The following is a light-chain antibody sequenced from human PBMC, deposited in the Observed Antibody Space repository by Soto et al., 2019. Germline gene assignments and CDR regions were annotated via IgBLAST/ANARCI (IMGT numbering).Light chain of an antibody. CDR1: QSISTY. V-gene: IGKV1-39*01. CDR3: QQGYSTPLT. J-gene: IGKJ4*01. CDR2: AAS. Sequence: DIQMTQSPSSLSASVGDRVTITCRASQSISTYLHWYQQKPGKAPNLLIYAASTLQSGVPSRFSGSGSGTDFTLTISSLQPEDFATYFCQQGYSTPLTFGGGTKWDIK.